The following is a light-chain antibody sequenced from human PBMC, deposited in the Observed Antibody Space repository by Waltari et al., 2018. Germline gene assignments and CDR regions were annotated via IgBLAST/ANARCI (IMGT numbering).Light chain of an antibody. J-gene: IGLJ1*01. V-gene: IGLV2-14*03. Sequence: QSALTQPASVSGSPGQSITISCTGISSDVGGYNYVSWYQQYPGKAPKLMIYHVSNRPSGVSNRVSGSKSGNTASLTISGLQAEDEADYYCSSYTSSSPYVFGTGTKVTVL. CDR2: HVS. CDR1: SSDVGGYNY. CDR3: SSYTSSSPYV.